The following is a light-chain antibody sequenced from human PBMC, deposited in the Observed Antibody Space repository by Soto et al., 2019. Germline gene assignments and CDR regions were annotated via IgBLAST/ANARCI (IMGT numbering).Light chain of an antibody. CDR2: KAS. V-gene: IGKV1-5*03. J-gene: IGKJ1*01. Sequence: AYVAHEDTVSCLIIQTIDSWLAWYQQRPGKPPNLLIYKASTLKSGVPSRFSGSGSETAFDLTMRSLQPDDFATYYCQQYDSYSWTVGQGTQVDI. CDR1: QTIDSW. CDR3: QQYDSYSWT.